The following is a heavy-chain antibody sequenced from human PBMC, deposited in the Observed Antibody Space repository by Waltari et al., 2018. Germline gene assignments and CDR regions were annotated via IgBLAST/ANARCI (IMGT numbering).Heavy chain of an antibody. V-gene: IGHV3-48*01. CDR3: TTGEGYFDWSNAFDI. CDR1: GFTFSSYS. Sequence: EVQLVESGGGLVQPGGSLRLSCAASGFTFSSYSMTWVRQAPGKGLEWVSYISSSSSTIYYADSVKGRFTISRDNAKNSLYLQMNSLRAEDTAVYYCTTGEGYFDWSNAFDIWGQGTMVTVSS. CDR2: ISSSSSTI. J-gene: IGHJ3*02. D-gene: IGHD3-9*01.